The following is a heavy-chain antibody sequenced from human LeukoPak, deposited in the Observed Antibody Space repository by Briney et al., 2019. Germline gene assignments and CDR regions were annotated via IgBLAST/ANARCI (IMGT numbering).Heavy chain of an antibody. CDR2: ISAYNGNT. CDR3: ARAYYYGSGRAPFDL. J-gene: IGHJ2*01. V-gene: IGHV1-18*01. D-gene: IGHD3-10*01. CDR1: GYTFTSYG. Sequence: GASVKVSCKASGYTFTSYGISWVRQAPGQGLEWMGWISAYNGNTNYAQKFQGRVTITTDESTSTAYMELSSLRSEDTAVYYCARAYYYGSGRAPFDLWGRGTLVTVSS.